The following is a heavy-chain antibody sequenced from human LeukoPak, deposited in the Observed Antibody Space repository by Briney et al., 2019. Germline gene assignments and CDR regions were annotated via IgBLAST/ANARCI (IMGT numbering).Heavy chain of an antibody. Sequence: PGGSLRLSCVASGFTLRSYVMNWVRQTPGKGLEWVSVTYSNGRTYYADSVKGRFTISRDISKNTLYLQMSSLRAEDTAVYYCARVLSGRGSLYDYYYYMDVWGKGTTVTISS. CDR2: TYSNGRT. V-gene: IGHV3-53*01. D-gene: IGHD3-10*01. J-gene: IGHJ6*03. CDR3: ARVLSGRGSLYDYYYYMDV. CDR1: GFTLRSYV.